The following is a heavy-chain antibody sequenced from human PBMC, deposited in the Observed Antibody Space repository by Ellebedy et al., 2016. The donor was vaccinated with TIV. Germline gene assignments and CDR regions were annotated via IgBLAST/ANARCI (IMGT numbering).Heavy chain of an antibody. CDR3: AGLWFGDSPRDNSDY. CDR2: IRYDGSNK. Sequence: GESLKISCAASGFSFSHYGMHWVRQAPGKGLEWVTYIRYDGSNKYYADSVKGRFTISRDNSKNTLFLEMNSLRAEDTAIYYCAGLWFGDSPRDNSDYWGRGTLVTVSS. CDR1: GFSFSHYG. D-gene: IGHD3-10*01. V-gene: IGHV3-30*02. J-gene: IGHJ4*02.